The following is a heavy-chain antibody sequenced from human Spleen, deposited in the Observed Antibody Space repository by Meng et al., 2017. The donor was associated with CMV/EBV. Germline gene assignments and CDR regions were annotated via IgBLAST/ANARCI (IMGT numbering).Heavy chain of an antibody. CDR2: ISSGSDYI. CDR3: ARFPGDRYYYHGMDV. J-gene: IGHJ6*02. V-gene: IGHV3-21*01. CDR1: GFTFEDNG. Sequence: GESLKISCVASGFTFEDNGMTWVRQAPGKGLEWVSSISSGSDYIYYADSVKGRFTISRDNAQNSLYLQMNSLRAEDTAVYYCARFPGDRYYYHGMDVWGQGTTVTVSS. D-gene: IGHD2-21*02.